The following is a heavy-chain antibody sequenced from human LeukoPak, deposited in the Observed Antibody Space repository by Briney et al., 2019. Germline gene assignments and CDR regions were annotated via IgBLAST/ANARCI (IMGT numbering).Heavy chain of an antibody. CDR1: GGSISSYY. D-gene: IGHD3-16*01. Sequence: SETLSLTCTVSGGSISSYYWSWIRQPPGKGLEWIGYIYYSGSTNYNPSLKSRVTISVDTSKNQFSLKLSSVTAADTAVYYCARGGIMPWFDPWGQGTLVTVSS. J-gene: IGHJ5*02. CDR3: ARGGIMPWFDP. CDR2: IYYSGST. V-gene: IGHV4-59*01.